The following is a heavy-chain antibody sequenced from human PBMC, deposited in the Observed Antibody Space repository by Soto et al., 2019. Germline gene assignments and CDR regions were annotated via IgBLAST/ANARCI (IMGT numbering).Heavy chain of an antibody. CDR2: INPNRGGT. Sequence: QVQLVQSGAEVKKPGASVKVSCKASGYTFTDYYMHWVRQAPGQGLEWMGWINPNRGGTNYAQKFQCKVTMTRDTSISTAYSELNRLRSDNTAVYYCARDQSPSSGWPGMDVWGQGTTVTVSS. CDR3: ARDQSPSSGWPGMDV. J-gene: IGHJ6*02. V-gene: IGHV1-2*02. CDR1: GYTFTDYY. D-gene: IGHD6-19*01.